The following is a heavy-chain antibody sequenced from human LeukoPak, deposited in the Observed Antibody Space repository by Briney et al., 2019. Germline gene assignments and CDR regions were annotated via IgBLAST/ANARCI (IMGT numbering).Heavy chain of an antibody. CDR3: ARSPGFPFGYMDV. Sequence: PGGSLRLSCAASGVTFSDYPMYWVRQAPGKGREWVAVISYDASNDFYRDSVRGRFTISRDNARNTVYLQMDTLKPEDTAVYYCARSPGFPFGYMDVWGKGTMVIVSS. V-gene: IGHV3-30*04. CDR2: ISYDASND. J-gene: IGHJ6*03. CDR1: GVTFSDYP. D-gene: IGHD1-14*01.